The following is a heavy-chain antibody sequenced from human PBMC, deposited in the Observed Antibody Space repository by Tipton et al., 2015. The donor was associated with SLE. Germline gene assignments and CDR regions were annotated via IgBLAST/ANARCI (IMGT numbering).Heavy chain of an antibody. CDR2: ISAYNANT. D-gene: IGHD2-15*01. Sequence: QLVQSGAEVKKPGASVKVSCKASGYKYTDYGFSWVRQAPGQGLEWVGWISAYNANTNYAQKFKGRVTMTTDTSTSTAYMELSRLRSDDTAVYYCARGYCSGGSCLGWFDPWGQGTLVTVSS. V-gene: IGHV1-18*01. J-gene: IGHJ5*02. CDR1: GYKYTDYG. CDR3: ARGYCSGGSCLGWFDP.